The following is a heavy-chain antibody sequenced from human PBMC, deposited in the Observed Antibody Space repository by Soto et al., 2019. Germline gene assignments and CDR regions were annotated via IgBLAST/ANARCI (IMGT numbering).Heavy chain of an antibody. V-gene: IGHV4-59*08. Sequence: SETLSLTCTVSGGSISSNYWSWIRQPPGKGLEWIGYIYDSGSTNYNPSLKSRVTISVDTSKNQFSLKLSSVTAADTAVYYCARRWGRSFDFWGQGTLVTVSS. CDR3: ARRWGRSFDF. CDR2: IYDSGST. D-gene: IGHD3-16*01. J-gene: IGHJ4*02. CDR1: GGSISSNY.